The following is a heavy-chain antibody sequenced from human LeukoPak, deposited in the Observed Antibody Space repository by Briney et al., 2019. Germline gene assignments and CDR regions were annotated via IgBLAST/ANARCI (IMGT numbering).Heavy chain of an antibody. Sequence: PGRSLRLSCAASGFTFSSYAMHWVRQAPGKGLEWVSTISGSGDRTYYADSVKGRFTISRDNSKNTLFLHMNSLRAEDTAVYSCAKGYYGSGSYGWFDYWGQGTLVTVSS. V-gene: IGHV3-23*01. D-gene: IGHD3-10*01. J-gene: IGHJ4*02. CDR1: GFTFSSYA. CDR2: ISGSGDRT. CDR3: AKGYYGSGSYGWFDY.